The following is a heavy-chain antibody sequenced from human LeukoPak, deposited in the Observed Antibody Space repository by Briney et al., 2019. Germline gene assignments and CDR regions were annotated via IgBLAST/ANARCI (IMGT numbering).Heavy chain of an antibody. CDR1: GGXFSXYA. V-gene: IGHV1-69*04. Sequence: SXXASGGXFSXYAXSWVRQXPXQGLEWXXXIIPILGIANYAQKFQGRVTITADKSTSTAYMELSSLRSEDTAVYYCARDDRGIYSTRGFDPWGQGTLVTVSS. J-gene: IGHJ5*02. CDR3: ARDDRGIYSTRGFDP. D-gene: IGHD1-26*01. CDR2: IIPILGIA.